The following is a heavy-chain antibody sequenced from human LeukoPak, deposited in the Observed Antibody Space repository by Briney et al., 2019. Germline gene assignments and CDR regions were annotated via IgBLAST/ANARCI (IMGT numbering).Heavy chain of an antibody. CDR2: ISASGSTI. D-gene: IGHD6-19*01. CDR1: GFSFNNNY. V-gene: IGHV3-11*01. CDR3: ARAVAGIPSDY. Sequence: AGSLRLYCAASGFSFNNNYMGWIRQAQGKGLEWVSYISASGSTIFYADSVKGRITSSRDNAKNSLYLQMNSLRAEDTALYYCARAVAGIPSDYWGQGTLVTVSS. J-gene: IGHJ4*02.